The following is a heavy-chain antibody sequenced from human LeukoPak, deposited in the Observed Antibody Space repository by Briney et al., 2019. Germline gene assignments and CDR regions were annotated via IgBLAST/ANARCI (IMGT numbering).Heavy chain of an antibody. CDR3: AREGPRGNSQFDY. V-gene: IGHV3-33*01. Sequence: GGSLRLSCVASGFTFSSYGMHWVRQVPGKGLEWVALIWYDGSNKYYSDSVKGRFTISRDNSKNTLYLQMNSLRAEDTAAYYCAREGPRGNSQFDYWGQGTLVTVSS. CDR2: IWYDGSNK. CDR1: GFTFSSYG. D-gene: IGHD4-23*01. J-gene: IGHJ4*02.